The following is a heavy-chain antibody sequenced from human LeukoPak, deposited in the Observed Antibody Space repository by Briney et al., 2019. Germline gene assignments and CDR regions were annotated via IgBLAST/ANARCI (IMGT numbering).Heavy chain of an antibody. J-gene: IGHJ4*02. CDR2: INYSGTT. CDR3: ARLGYYDSSEVY. CDR1: GGSMTNYF. Sequence: SETLSLTCTVSGGSMTNYFWSWIRQPPGKGLEWIGQINYSGTTESNPSLKGRLNISRDTSKNQFSLKLSSVTAADTAVYYCARLGYYDSSEVYWGQGTLVTVSS. D-gene: IGHD3-22*01. V-gene: IGHV4-59*08.